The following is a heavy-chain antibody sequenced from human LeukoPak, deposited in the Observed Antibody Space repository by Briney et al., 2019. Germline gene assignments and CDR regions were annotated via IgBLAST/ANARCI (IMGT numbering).Heavy chain of an antibody. V-gene: IGHV4-34*01. Sequence: SETLSLTCAVYGGSFSGYYWSWIRQPPGKGLEWIGEINHSGSTNYNPSLKSRVTISVDTSKNQFSLKLSSVTVADTAVYYCARSEAPTVRGVIMVNWVDPWGQGTLVTVSS. D-gene: IGHD3-10*01. J-gene: IGHJ5*02. CDR2: INHSGST. CDR3: ARSEAPTVRGVIMVNWVDP. CDR1: GGSFSGYY.